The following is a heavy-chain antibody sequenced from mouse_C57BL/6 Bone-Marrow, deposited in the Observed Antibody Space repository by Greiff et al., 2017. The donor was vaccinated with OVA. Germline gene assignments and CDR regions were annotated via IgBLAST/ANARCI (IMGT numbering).Heavy chain of an antibody. D-gene: IGHD1-1*01. J-gene: IGHJ4*01. CDR3: ARSRVLRFYAMDY. V-gene: IGHV14-3*01. CDR2: IDPANGNT. Sequence: VQLKESVAELVRPGASVKLSCTASGFTIKNTYMHWVKQRPEQGLEWIGRIDPANGNTKYAPKFQGKATITADTSSNTAYLQLSSLTSEDTAIDYCARSRVLRFYAMDYWGQGTSVTVSS. CDR1: GFTIKNTY.